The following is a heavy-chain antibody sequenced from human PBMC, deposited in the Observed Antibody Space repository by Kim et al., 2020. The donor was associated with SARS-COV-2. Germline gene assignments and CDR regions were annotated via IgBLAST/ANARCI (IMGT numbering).Heavy chain of an antibody. CDR3: ARANPSYGGYDWDFDI. CDR1: GGSISSYY. J-gene: IGHJ3*02. Sequence: SETLSLTCTVSGGSISSYYWSWIRQPPGKGLEWIGYIYYSGSTNYNPSLKSRVTISVDTSKNQFSLKLSSVTAADTAVYYCARANPSYGGYDWDFDIWGQGTMVTVSS. V-gene: IGHV4-59*01. D-gene: IGHD5-12*01. CDR2: IYYSGST.